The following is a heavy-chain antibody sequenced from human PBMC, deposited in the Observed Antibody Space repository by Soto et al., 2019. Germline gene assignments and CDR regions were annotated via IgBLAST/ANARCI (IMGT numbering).Heavy chain of an antibody. D-gene: IGHD1-26*01. V-gene: IGHV3-30*18. J-gene: IGHJ6*02. CDR3: AKDRGGNYPEAFHYYGVEV. Sequence: QVQLVESGGGVVQPGKSLRLSCAASGFSFSSYGMHWVRQAPGKGLEWVAVISYHGRTKYYADSVKGRFTISRDNSNNTVYLQMSSLRGDDTAVFYCAKDRGGNYPEAFHYYGVEVWGQGITVTVSS. CDR1: GFSFSSYG. CDR2: ISYHGRTK.